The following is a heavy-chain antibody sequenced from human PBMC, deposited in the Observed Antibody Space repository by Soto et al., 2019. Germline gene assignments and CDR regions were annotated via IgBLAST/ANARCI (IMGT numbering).Heavy chain of an antibody. J-gene: IGHJ3*02. CDR2: IKQDGSEK. Sequence: PGGSLRLSCAASGFTFSSYWMSWVRQAPGKGLEWVANIKQDGSEKYYVDSVKGRFTISRDNAKNSLYLQMNSLRAEDTAVYYCARGKDYYGSGSPWLDAFDIWGQGTMVTVSS. CDR1: GFTFSSYW. D-gene: IGHD3-10*01. CDR3: ARGKDYYGSGSPWLDAFDI. V-gene: IGHV3-7*03.